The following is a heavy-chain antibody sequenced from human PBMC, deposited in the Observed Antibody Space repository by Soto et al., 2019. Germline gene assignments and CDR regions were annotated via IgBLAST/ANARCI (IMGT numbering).Heavy chain of an antibody. Sequence: SVKVSCEASGFSFTSSAFQWVRQARGQRLEWIGWIAVGSGYTNYAQRFQDRVTLTRDMSTATTYMELSRLTSEDTAIYYCAADATAWQQMVPSDYWGQGTLVTVSS. CDR2: IAVGSGYT. D-gene: IGHD2-8*01. V-gene: IGHV1-58*01. J-gene: IGHJ4*02. CDR3: AADATAWQQMVPSDY. CDR1: GFSFTSSA.